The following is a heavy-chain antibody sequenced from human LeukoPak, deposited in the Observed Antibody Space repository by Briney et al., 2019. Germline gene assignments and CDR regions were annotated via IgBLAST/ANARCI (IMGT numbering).Heavy chain of an antibody. CDR3: VTYYFDSSGPKKNY. CDR2: INHSGST. V-gene: IGHV4-34*01. J-gene: IGHJ4*02. Sequence: PSETLSLTCAVYGGSFSGYYWSWIRQPPGKGLEWIGEINHSGSTNYNPSLKSRVTISVDTSKKQFSLKLSSVTASDTAVYYCVTYYFDSSGPKKNYWGQGTLVTVSS. D-gene: IGHD3-22*01. CDR1: GGSFSGYY.